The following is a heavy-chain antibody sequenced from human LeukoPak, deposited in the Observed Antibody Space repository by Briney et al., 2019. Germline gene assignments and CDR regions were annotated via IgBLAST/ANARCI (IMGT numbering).Heavy chain of an antibody. CDR1: GFTFSSFE. CDR2: ISGSGSTI. CDR3: ARNRCGGATCFVGNDY. J-gene: IGHJ4*02. V-gene: IGHV3-48*03. Sequence: GGSLRLSCTASGFTFSSFEMNWVRQAPGKGLEWVSYISGSGSTIYYADSVEGRFTISRDNARNSLYLQMNSLRAEDAAVYYCARNRCGGATCFVGNDYWGQGTLVTVSS. D-gene: IGHD2-15*01.